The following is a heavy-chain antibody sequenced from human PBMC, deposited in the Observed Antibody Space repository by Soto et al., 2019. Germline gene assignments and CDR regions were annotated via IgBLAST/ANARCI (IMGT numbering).Heavy chain of an antibody. V-gene: IGHV3-74*03. J-gene: IGHJ6*02. CDR2: VNNDGTDT. Sequence: VQLVESGGGLVQPGGSLRLSCAASGFTFSNYWMYWVRQAPGKGLVWVSRVNNDGTDTTHADSVKGRLTISRDNVEMTLYLQMNSLRAEDTAVYYCARGGLQHALDVWGQGSTVTVSS. D-gene: IGHD6-13*01. CDR3: ARGGLQHALDV. CDR1: GFTFSNYW.